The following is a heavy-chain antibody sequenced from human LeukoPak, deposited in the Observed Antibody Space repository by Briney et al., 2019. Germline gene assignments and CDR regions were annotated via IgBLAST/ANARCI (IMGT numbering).Heavy chain of an antibody. CDR2: IIPIFGTA. CDR1: GGTFSSYA. V-gene: IGHV1-69*13. D-gene: IGHD6-19*01. CDR3: ASHLVAGTGFRSLREYYFDY. Sequence: ASVNVSCKASGGTFSSYAISWVRQAPGQGLEWMGGIIPIFGTANYAQKFQGRVTITADESTSTAYMELSSLRSEDTAVYYCASHLVAGTGFRSLREYYFDYWGQGTLVTVSS. J-gene: IGHJ4*02.